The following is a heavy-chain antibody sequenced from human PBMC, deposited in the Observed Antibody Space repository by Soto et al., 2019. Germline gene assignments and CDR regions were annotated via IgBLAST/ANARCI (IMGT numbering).Heavy chain of an antibody. Sequence: QVHLVQSAAEVKKPGASVTVSCKTSGYIFTSYDFNWVRQAPGQGLEWMGWVSGYNGDTKSAQKFQGRVTLTTDTSTNTGYMHLRSLKSDDTDVYYCARSSGSGGPYDYWGQGTLVTVSS. CDR1: GYIFTSYD. V-gene: IGHV1-18*01. CDR2: VSGYNGDT. J-gene: IGHJ4*02. D-gene: IGHD2-15*01. CDR3: ARSSGSGGPYDY.